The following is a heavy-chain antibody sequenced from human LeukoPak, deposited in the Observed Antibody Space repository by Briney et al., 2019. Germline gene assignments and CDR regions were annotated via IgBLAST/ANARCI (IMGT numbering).Heavy chain of an antibody. D-gene: IGHD6-13*01. CDR3: VDSTWSY. CDR2: IYSSGGT. V-gene: IGHV3-53*01. CDR1: GFSISTKH. J-gene: IGHJ4*02. Sequence: PGGSLRLSCAVSGFSISTKHMSWVRQAPGKGLQWVSVIYSSGGTYYADSVKGRFTISRDTSKNTVYLQMNTVRAEDTAVYYCVDSTWSYWGQGTLVTVSS.